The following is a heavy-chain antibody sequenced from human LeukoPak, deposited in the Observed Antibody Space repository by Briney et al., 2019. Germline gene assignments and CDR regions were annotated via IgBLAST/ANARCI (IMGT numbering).Heavy chain of an antibody. J-gene: IGHJ4*02. CDR2: ISGSGGST. CDR1: GFTFSDFA. V-gene: IGHV3-23*01. CDR3: AKELGIAAVYYFDY. Sequence: PGGSLRLSCAASGFTFSDFALHWVRQAPGKGLEWVSAISGSGGSTYYADSVKGRFTISRDNSKNTLYLQMNSLRAEDTAVYYCAKELGIAAVYYFDYWGQGTLVTVSS. D-gene: IGHD6-13*01.